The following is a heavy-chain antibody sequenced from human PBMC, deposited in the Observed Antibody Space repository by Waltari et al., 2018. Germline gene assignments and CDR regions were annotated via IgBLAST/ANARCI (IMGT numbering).Heavy chain of an antibody. J-gene: IGHJ4*02. D-gene: IGHD3-3*01. Sequence: QVQLVQSGAEVKKPGASVKVSCKASGYTFTSYGISWVRPAPGQGLEWMGWISAYNGNTNYAQKLQGRVTMTTDTSTSTAYMELRSLRSDDTAVYYCARDLTLDFWSGFIDYWGQGTLVTVSS. CDR3: ARDLTLDFWSGFIDY. CDR1: GYTFTSYG. CDR2: ISAYNGNT. V-gene: IGHV1-18*01.